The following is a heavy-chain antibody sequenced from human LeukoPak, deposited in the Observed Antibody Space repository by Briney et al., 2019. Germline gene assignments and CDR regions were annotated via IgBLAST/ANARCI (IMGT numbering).Heavy chain of an antibody. V-gene: IGHV1-69*05. Sequence: SVKVSCKASGGTFSSYAISWVRQAPGQGLEWMGRIIPIFGTANYAQKFQGRVTITTDESTSTAYMELSSLRSEDTAVYYCARGEDDYGDYYFDYWGEGTLVTVSS. J-gene: IGHJ4*02. CDR3: ARGEDDYGDYYFDY. D-gene: IGHD4-17*01. CDR1: GGTFSSYA. CDR2: IIPIFGTA.